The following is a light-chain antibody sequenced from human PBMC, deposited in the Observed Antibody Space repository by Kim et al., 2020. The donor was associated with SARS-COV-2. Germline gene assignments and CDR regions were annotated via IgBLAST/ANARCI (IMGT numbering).Light chain of an antibody. J-gene: IGLJ3*02. CDR3: QVWDSGSDQWV. Sequence: APGKMATITCGGDDIGTKSVHWYQQKPGQAPVLVIYYDTDRPSGIPERFSASNSGNTATLTVSRVEAGDEADYYCQVWDSGSDQWVFGGGTQLTVL. V-gene: IGLV3-21*04. CDR1: DIGTKS. CDR2: YDT.